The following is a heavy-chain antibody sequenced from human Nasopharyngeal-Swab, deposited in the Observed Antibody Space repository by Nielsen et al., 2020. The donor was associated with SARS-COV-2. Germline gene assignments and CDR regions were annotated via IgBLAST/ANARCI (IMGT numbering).Heavy chain of an antibody. J-gene: IGHJ6*02. Sequence: SETLSLTCTVSGGSISSYYWSWIRQPPGKGLEWIGYIYYSGSTNYNPSLKSRVTISVDTSKNQFSLKLSSVTAADTAVYYCARVGGIPEGYSSSRGYYYGVDVWGQGTTVTVSS. D-gene: IGHD6-13*01. CDR3: ARVGGIPEGYSSSRGYYYGVDV. V-gene: IGHV4-59*01. CDR2: IYYSGST. CDR1: GGSISSYY.